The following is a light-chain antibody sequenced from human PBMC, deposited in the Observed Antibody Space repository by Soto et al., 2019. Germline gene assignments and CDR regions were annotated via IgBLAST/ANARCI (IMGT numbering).Light chain of an antibody. V-gene: IGKV3-20*01. Sequence: EIVLTQAPGTLSLSPGERATVSCRASQSVSRNYLAWYQQKSGQAPRLLIYGASSRAAGIPDRFSGSASGTDFTLTISRLEPEDFAVYYCHHYGSAPRAFGQGSKVEIK. CDR1: QSVSRNY. CDR3: HHYGSAPRA. CDR2: GAS. J-gene: IGKJ1*01.